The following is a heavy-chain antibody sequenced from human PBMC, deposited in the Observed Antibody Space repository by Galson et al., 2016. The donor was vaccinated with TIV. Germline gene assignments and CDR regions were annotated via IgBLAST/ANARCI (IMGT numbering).Heavy chain of an antibody. V-gene: IGHV3-9*01. CDR2: ISWNSATI. CDR1: GFTFDEYA. J-gene: IGHJ3*01. Sequence: SLRLSCAASGFTFDEYAIHWVRQAPGKGLEWVSGISWNSATIGYADSVKGRFTITRDNAKKSLYLQMNSLRPEDTAFYDCVKANVYLGLVVAVGAFYVWGQGTKVSVSS. CDR3: VKANVYLGLVVAVGAFYV. D-gene: IGHD2-15*01.